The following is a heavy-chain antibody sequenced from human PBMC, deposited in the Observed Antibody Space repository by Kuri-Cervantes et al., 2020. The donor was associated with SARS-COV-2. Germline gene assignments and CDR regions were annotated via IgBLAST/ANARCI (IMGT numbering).Heavy chain of an antibody. CDR1: GYTFTGYY. J-gene: IGHJ6*02. CDR2: INPNSGGT. CDR3: ARARVRGVITTYYYYGMDV. V-gene: IGHV1-2*04. Sequence: ASVKVSCKASGYTFTGYYIQWVRQAPGQGLEWMGWINPNSGGTNYAQKFQGWVTMTRDTSVNTAYMELSRLRSADTAVYYCARARVRGVITTYYYYGMDVRGQGTTVTVSS. D-gene: IGHD3-10*01.